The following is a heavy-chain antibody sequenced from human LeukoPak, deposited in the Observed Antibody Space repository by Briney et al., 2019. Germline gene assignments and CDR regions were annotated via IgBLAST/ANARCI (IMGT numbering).Heavy chain of an antibody. D-gene: IGHD5-18*01. CDR1: GGSISSYY. J-gene: IGHJ4*02. CDR3: ARGAAMVTYYFDY. V-gene: IGHV4-59*01. Sequence: SSETPSLTCTVSGGSISSYYWSWIRQPPGKGLEWIGYIYYSGSTNYNPSLKSRVTISVDTSKNQFSLKLSSVTAADTAVYYCARGAAMVTYYFDYWGQGTLVTVSS. CDR2: IYYSGST.